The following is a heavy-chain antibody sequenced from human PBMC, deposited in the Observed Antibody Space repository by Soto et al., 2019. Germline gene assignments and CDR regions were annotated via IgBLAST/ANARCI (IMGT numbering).Heavy chain of an antibody. D-gene: IGHD6-13*01. CDR3: VRGAAAAGKSAFDI. Sequence: SQTLSLTCAISGDSVSINSAAWNWIRQSPSRGLEWLGRTYYRSKWYNDYARSVKSRITINPDTSKNQFSLQLNSLTPDDTAVYYCVRGAAAAGKSAFDIWGQGTMVTVSS. CDR1: GDSVSINSAA. V-gene: IGHV6-1*01. CDR2: TYYRSKWYN. J-gene: IGHJ3*02.